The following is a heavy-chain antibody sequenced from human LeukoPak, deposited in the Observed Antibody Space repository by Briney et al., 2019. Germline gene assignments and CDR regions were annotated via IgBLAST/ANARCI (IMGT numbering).Heavy chain of an antibody. Sequence: GGSLRLSCAASGFTFSAYSMTWVRQGPGKGLEWVSSIYPSGDSTFYADSVKGRFTISRDNSKNTLYLQMSSLRTEDTAIYYCAKDVVPDSGWDLDYWGQGTLVTVSS. J-gene: IGHJ4*02. V-gene: IGHV3-23*01. CDR1: GFTFSAYS. CDR2: IYPSGDST. D-gene: IGHD6-19*01. CDR3: AKDVVPDSGWDLDY.